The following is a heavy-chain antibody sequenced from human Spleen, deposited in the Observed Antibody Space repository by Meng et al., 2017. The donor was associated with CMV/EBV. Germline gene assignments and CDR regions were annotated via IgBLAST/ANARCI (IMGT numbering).Heavy chain of an antibody. CDR2: ISTSSGYI. Sequence: GESLKISCAASGFTFSSYSMTWVRQVPGEGLEWVSSISTSSGYINYADSVKGRSTVSRDNAKNSLYLQMNSLEAEDTAVYYCARADRGKFDYWGQGTLVT. J-gene: IGHJ4*02. V-gene: IGHV3-21*01. D-gene: IGHD1-14*01. CDR3: ARADRGKFDY. CDR1: GFTFSSYS.